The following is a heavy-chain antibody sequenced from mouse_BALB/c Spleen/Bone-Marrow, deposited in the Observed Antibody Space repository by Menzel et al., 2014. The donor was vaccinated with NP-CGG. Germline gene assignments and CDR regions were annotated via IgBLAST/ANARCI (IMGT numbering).Heavy chain of an antibody. D-gene: IGHD1-1*01. J-gene: IGHJ2*01. CDR1: GYTFTDYA. V-gene: IGHV1S137*01. CDR3: ARGLSYYYGTSYYFDY. Sequence: QVHVKQSGAELVRPGVSVKISCKGSGYTFTDYAMHWVKQSHAKSLEWIGIISSSYGDATYNQKFKGKATMTVDKSSNTAYMELARLTSEDSAIYYCARGLSYYYGTSYYFDYWGQGPTLTVSS. CDR2: ISSSYGDA.